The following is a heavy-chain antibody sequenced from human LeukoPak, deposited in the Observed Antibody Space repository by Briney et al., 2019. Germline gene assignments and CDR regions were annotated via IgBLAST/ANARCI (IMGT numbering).Heavy chain of an antibody. CDR1: GGSISSSSYY. CDR3: ASQNYYGSGSRRDY. V-gene: IGHV4-39*01. J-gene: IGHJ4*02. Sequence: SETLSLTCTVSGGSISSSSYYWGWIRQPPGKGLEWIGSIYYSGSTYYNPSLKSRVTISVDTSKNQFSLKLSSVTAADTAVYYCASQNYYGSGSRRDYWGQGTLVTVSS. D-gene: IGHD3-10*01. CDR2: IYYSGST.